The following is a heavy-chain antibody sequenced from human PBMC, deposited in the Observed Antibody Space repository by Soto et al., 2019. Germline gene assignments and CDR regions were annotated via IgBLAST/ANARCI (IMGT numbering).Heavy chain of an antibody. J-gene: IGHJ4*02. CDR3: AREGGYYNFDY. Sequence: LRLSCAASGFTFSSYGMHWVRQAPGKGLEWVAVIWYDGSKKYYADSAKGRFTISRDNSKNTLYLQMNSLRVEDTAVYYCAREGGYYNFDYWGQGTLVTVSS. CDR2: IWYDGSKK. CDR1: GFTFSSYG. V-gene: IGHV3-33*01. D-gene: IGHD3-22*01.